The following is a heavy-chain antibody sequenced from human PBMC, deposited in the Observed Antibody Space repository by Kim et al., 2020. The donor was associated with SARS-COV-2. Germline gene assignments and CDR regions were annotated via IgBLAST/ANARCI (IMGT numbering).Heavy chain of an antibody. CDR1: GFNLDNYT. CDR2: ISWNSGSI. D-gene: IGHD6-13*01. CDR3: AKDAREAAAGISIGYGFAL. V-gene: IGHV3-9*01. Sequence: GGSLRLSCAPSGFNLDNYTMHWVRHGPGKGLEWVSGISWNSGSIGYADSVKGRFTISRDNAKNSLYLQMNSLRTEDTALYYCAKDAREAAAGISIGYGFALWGKGTTVTVSS. J-gene: IGHJ6*04.